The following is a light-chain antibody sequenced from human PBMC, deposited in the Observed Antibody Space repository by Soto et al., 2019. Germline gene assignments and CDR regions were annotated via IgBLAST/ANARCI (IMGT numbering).Light chain of an antibody. V-gene: IGKV1-5*01. Sequence: DIQMTQSPSTLSASVGDRVTITCRASHSISSWLDWYQQKPGKAPKLLIYDASSLESGVPSRFSGSGSGTQCTLTLSSLQPDEFATYYCQQYNSYPYNFVQGTKLEIQ. CDR2: DAS. CDR1: HSISSW. CDR3: QQYNSYPYN. J-gene: IGKJ2*01.